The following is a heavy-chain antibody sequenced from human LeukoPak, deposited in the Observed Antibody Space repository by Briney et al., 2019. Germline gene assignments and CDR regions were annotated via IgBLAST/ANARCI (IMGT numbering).Heavy chain of an antibody. CDR1: GFTFSSYS. J-gene: IGHJ5*02. CDR2: ISSSRMYI. V-gene: IGHV3-21*01. CDR3: ARGTSNSGSYYNWFDP. D-gene: IGHD1-26*01. Sequence: GGSLRLSCAASGFTFSSYSMHWVRQAARKGLEWVSSISSSRMYIYYVDSVKGRFTISRDNAKNSLYLQMNSLSAEDTAVYYCARGTSNSGSYYNWFDPWGQRTLVSVSS.